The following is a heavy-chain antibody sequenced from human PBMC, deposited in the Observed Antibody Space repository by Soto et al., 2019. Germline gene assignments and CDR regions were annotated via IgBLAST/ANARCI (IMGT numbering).Heavy chain of an antibody. CDR2: ISYDGSNK. J-gene: IGHJ6*02. CDR3: AKDLPAPDYYYNGMDV. CDR1: GFTFSRYG. Sequence: QVQLVESGGGVVQPGRSLRLSCAASGFTFSRYGMHWVRQAPGTGLEWVAVISYDGSNKYYADSVKGRFTISRDNSKNTLYLQMNSLRAEDTAVYYCAKDLPAPDYYYNGMDVWGQGTTGTGSS. V-gene: IGHV3-30*18.